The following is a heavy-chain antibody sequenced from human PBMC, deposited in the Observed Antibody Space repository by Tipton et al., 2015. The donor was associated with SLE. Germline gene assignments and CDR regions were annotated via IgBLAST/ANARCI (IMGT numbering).Heavy chain of an antibody. CDR2: ISGYNGNT. J-gene: IGHJ4*02. Sequence: QLVQSGAEVREPGASVKISCKASGYNFITYYIHWVRQAPGQGFEWMGWISGYNGNTKHAQNLQGRVTMTTETSTSTAYLDLRSLRSDDTAVYYCARANPLNMIVRPFDFWGQGTLVTVSS. V-gene: IGHV1-18*04. D-gene: IGHD3-22*01. CDR3: ARANPLNMIVRPFDF. CDR1: GYNFITYY.